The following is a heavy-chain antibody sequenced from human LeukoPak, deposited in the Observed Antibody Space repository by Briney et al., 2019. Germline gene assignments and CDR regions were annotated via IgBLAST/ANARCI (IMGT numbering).Heavy chain of an antibody. Sequence: GGSLRLSCAASGFTFNSYWMNWVRQAPGKGLEWVANIKQDGTEKHYVDSVRGRFTISRDNAKNSLYLQMNSLRAEDTAVYYCARGGYDWGQGTLVTVSS. V-gene: IGHV3-7*01. CDR3: ARGGYD. CDR2: IKQDGTEK. CDR1: GFTFNSYW. J-gene: IGHJ4*02. D-gene: IGHD5-12*01.